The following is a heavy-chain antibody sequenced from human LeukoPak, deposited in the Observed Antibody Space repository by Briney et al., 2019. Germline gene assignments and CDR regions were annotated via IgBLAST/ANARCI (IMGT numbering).Heavy chain of an antibody. V-gene: IGHV4-59*08. CDR3: ARHYYDSSGPSAFDI. CDR1: GGSISSYY. CDR2: IYYSGST. J-gene: IGHJ3*02. Sequence: PSETLSLTCTVSGGSISSYYWSWIRQPPGKGLEWIGYIYYSGSTNYNPSLKSRVTISVDTSKNQFSLKLSSVTAADTAVYYCARHYYDSSGPSAFDIWGQGTMVTVSS. D-gene: IGHD3-22*01.